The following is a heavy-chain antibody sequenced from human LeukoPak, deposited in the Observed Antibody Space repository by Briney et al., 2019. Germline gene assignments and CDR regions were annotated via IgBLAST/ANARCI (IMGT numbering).Heavy chain of an antibody. V-gene: IGHV1-2*02. Sequence: VASLKLSCKASGYTFTGYYMHWVRQAPGQGLEWMSWINPNSGVTYYAQTVKGRFTMSRDTATSTVYLELSRLRAEDTAVYYCGICPPTRVVVITTGDFGYWGKGALVTVSS. J-gene: IGHJ4*02. CDR3: GICPPTRVVVITTGDFGY. D-gene: IGHD3-22*01. CDR2: INPNSGVT. CDR1: GYTFTGYY.